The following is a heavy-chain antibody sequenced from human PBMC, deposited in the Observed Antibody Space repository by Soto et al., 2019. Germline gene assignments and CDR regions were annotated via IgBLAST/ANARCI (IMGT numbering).Heavy chain of an antibody. V-gene: IGHV3-7*01. Sequence: GGSLRLSCAASGFTFSSYWMSWVRQAPGKGLEWVANIKQDGSEKYYVDSVKGRFTISRDNAKNSLYLQMNSLRAEDTAVYYCASYDSSAYYYYGMDVWGQGTTVTV. D-gene: IGHD3-22*01. CDR1: GFTFSSYW. CDR3: ASYDSSAYYYYGMDV. CDR2: IKQDGSEK. J-gene: IGHJ6*02.